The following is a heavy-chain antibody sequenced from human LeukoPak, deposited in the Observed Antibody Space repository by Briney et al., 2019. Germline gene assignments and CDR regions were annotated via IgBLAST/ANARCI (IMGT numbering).Heavy chain of an antibody. D-gene: IGHD3-9*01. J-gene: IGHJ4*02. V-gene: IGHV4-39*01. CDR3: ARVIWLPDAAFFDY. Sequence: PSETLSLTCTVSGGSISGSSYYWGWIRQPPGKGLEWIGSIYYSGSTYYNPSLKSRVTISVDTSKNQFSLKLSSVTAADTAVYYCARVIWLPDAAFFDYWGQGTLVTVSS. CDR2: IYYSGST. CDR1: GGSISGSSYY.